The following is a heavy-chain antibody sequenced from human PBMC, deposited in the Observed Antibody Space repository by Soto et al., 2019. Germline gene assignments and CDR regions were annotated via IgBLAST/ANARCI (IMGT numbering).Heavy chain of an antibody. V-gene: IGHV4-31*03. CDR3: ARGLTMLRGVMDS. D-gene: IGHD3-10*01. CDR1: GGSISSGGDY. CDR2: IYYTGGA. Sequence: PSETLSLTCTVSGGSISSGGDYWSWIRQRPGKGLEWIGYIYYTGGAYYNPSLKSRLTLSVDTAKSQFSLQLTSVTAADTAVYFCARGLTMLRGVMDSWGQGTLVTVXS. J-gene: IGHJ4*02.